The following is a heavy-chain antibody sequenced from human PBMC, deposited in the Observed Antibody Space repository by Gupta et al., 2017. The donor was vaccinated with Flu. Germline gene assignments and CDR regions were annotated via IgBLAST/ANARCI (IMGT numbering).Heavy chain of an antibody. CDR2: INYSGTT. CDR3: ARVDIAVVPSTMFDY. J-gene: IGHJ4*02. V-gene: IGHV4-39*01. Sequence: QSPGKGLGWIGSINYSGTTYYNPSLKSRVTVSVDTSRDQFSLRLNSVTAADTAVYYCARVDIAVVPSTMFDYWGQGTLVTVSS. D-gene: IGHD2-2*03.